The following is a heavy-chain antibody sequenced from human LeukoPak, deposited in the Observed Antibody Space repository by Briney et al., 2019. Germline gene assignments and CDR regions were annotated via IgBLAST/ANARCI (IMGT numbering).Heavy chain of an antibody. D-gene: IGHD1-26*01. CDR2: IDWDDDK. Sequence: SGPALVKPTQTLTLTCTFSGFSLSTSGMCVSWIRQPPGKALEWLARIDWDDDKYYSTSLKTRLTISKDTSKNQVVLTMTNMDPVDTATYYCARIQGVGATPHFDYWGQGTLVTVSS. CDR3: ARIQGVGATPHFDY. V-gene: IGHV2-70*11. J-gene: IGHJ4*02. CDR1: GFSLSTSGMC.